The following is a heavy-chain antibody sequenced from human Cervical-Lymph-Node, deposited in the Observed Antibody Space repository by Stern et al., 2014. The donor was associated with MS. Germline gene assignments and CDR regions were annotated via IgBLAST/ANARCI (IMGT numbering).Heavy chain of an antibody. CDR1: GASISSYY. D-gene: IGHD2-2*03. V-gene: IGHV4-59*01. J-gene: IGHJ4*02. CDR2: IYYTGTT. CDR3: ARKSLSMDHYFDS. Sequence: QVQLQESGPGLVKPSETLSLTCTVSGASISSYYWNWIRQHPGKGLEWIGYIYYTGTTNYNPSLKGRVAISLDTSKNQFSLILRSVSAADTAVYYCARKSLSMDHYFDSWGQGTLVTVSS.